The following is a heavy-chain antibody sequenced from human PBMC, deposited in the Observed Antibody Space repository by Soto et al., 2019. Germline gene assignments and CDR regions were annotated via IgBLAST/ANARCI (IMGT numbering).Heavy chain of an antibody. J-gene: IGHJ6*02. CDR3: ASWLKGPDIGNYYYGMDV. CDR1: GGALSDYA. V-gene: IGHV1-69*11. CDR2: IMPILRAP. D-gene: IGHD2-15*01. Sequence: QVQLVQSGAEVKKPGSSVKVSCKASGGALSDYAFSWVRQAPGQGLEWLGGIMPILRAPDYGQKFQGRVTITADEFTRTAYMEMNSLRSEDTAVYYCASWLKGPDIGNYYYGMDVWGQGTTVTVS.